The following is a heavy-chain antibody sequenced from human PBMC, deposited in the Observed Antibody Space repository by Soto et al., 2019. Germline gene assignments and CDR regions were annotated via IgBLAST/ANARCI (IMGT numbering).Heavy chain of an antibody. D-gene: IGHD3-22*01. CDR2: IIPIFGTA. V-gene: IGHV1-69*05. CDR3: ARDRGPSSGYYPSWFDP. Sequence: QVQLVQSGAEVKKPGSSVKVSCKASGGTFSSYAITWVRQAPGQGLEWMGGIIPIFGTANYAQKFQGRVTIPTDESTRRAYMELSSLRSEDTAVYCCARDRGPSSGYYPSWFDPWGQGTLVTVSS. J-gene: IGHJ5*02. CDR1: GGTFSSYA.